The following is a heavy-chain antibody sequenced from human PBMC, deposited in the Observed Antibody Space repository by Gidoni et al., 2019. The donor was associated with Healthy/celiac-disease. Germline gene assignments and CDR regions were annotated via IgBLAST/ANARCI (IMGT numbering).Heavy chain of an antibody. Sequence: QVQLQESGPGLVKPSQTLSLTCTVSGGSISSGSYYWSWIRQPAGKGLEWIGRIYTSGSTNYNPSLKSRVTISVDTSKNQFSLKLSSVTAADTAVYYCARDRGGSYPHFDYWGQGTLVTVSS. CDR2: IYTSGST. CDR3: ARDRGGSYPHFDY. V-gene: IGHV4-61*02. J-gene: IGHJ4*02. D-gene: IGHD1-26*01. CDR1: GGSISSGSYY.